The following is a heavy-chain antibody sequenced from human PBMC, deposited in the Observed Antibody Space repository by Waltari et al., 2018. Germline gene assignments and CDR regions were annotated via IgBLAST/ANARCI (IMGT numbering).Heavy chain of an antibody. CDR2: INPSGGST. J-gene: IGHJ4*02. Sequence: QVQLVQSGAEVKKPGASVKVSCKASGYTFTSYYMHWVRQAPGQGLEWIGIINPSGGSTSYAQKFQGRVTMTRDTSTSTVYMELSSLRSEDTAVYYCARDLRMYYYDSSGEIDYWVQGTLVTVSS. CDR3: ARDLRMYYYDSSGEIDY. CDR1: GYTFTSYY. V-gene: IGHV1-46*01. D-gene: IGHD3-22*01.